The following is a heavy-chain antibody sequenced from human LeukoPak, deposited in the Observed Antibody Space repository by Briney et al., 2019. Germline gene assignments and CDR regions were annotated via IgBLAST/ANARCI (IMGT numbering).Heavy chain of an antibody. J-gene: IGHJ3*01. CDR1: GFTVTSIF. V-gene: IGHV3-53*01. Sequence: GGSLRLSCAASGFTVTSIFMTWVRQAPGKGLEWVSVIHSSGNTYYADSVKGRFTISRDNSKNTLYLQMNSLRAEDTAVYYCARGGSGWYLYPEWGQGTMVTVPS. CDR2: IHSSGNT. D-gene: IGHD6-19*01. CDR3: ARGGSGWYLYPE.